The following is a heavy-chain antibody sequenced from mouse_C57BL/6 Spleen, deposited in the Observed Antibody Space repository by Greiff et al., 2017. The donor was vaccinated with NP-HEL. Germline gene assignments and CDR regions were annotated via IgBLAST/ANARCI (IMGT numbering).Heavy chain of an antibody. CDR1: GYSITSGYY. J-gene: IGHJ4*01. V-gene: IGHV3-6*01. CDR2: ISYDGSN. CDR3: ARVHRGYAMDY. D-gene: IGHD1-2*01. Sequence: EVQLVESGPGLVKPSQSLSLTCSVTGYSITSGYYWNWIRQFPGNKLEWMGYISYDGSNNYNPSLKNRISITRDTSKNQFFLKLNSVTTEDTATYYCARVHRGYAMDYWGQGTSVTVSS.